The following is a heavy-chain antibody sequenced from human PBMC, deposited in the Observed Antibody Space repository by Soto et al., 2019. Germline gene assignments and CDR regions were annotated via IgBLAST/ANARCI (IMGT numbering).Heavy chain of an antibody. Sequence: SVKVSCKASGGTFSSYAISWVRQAPGRGLEWMGGIIPIFGTANYAQKFQGRVTITADKSTSTAYMELSSLRSEDTAVYYCARDGLGYDSSGEGPLWGQGTLVTVSS. CDR2: IIPIFGTA. CDR1: GGTFSSYA. V-gene: IGHV1-69*06. D-gene: IGHD3-22*01. J-gene: IGHJ4*02. CDR3: ARDGLGYDSSGEGPL.